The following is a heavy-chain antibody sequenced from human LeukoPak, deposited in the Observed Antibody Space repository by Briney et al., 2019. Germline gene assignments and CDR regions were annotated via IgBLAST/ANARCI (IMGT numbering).Heavy chain of an antibody. CDR1: GFTFSSYS. CDR3: AREEYCSSTSCSLGGSEYFQH. Sequence: GGSLRLSCAASGFTFSSYSMNWVRQAPGKGLEWVSSISSSSSYIYYADSVKGRFTISRDNAKNSLYLQMNSLRAEDTAVYYCAREEYCSSTSCSLGGSEYFQHWGQGILVTVSS. CDR2: ISSSSSYI. V-gene: IGHV3-21*01. J-gene: IGHJ1*01. D-gene: IGHD2-2*01.